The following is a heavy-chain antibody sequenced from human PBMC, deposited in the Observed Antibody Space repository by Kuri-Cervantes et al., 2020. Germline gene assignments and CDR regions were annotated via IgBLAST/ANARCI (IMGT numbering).Heavy chain of an antibody. J-gene: IGHJ6*03. V-gene: IGHV3-53*01. CDR1: GFTASRNY. D-gene: IGHD3-3*01. CDR2: IYSGGST. Sequence: GESLKISCAASGFTASRNYMSRVRQAPGKGLEWVSVIYSGGSTYYADSVKGRFTISRDNAKNSLYLQMNSLRAEDTAVYYCARGLGDYDFWSGYLQNYYYYMDVWGKGTTVTVSS. CDR3: ARGLGDYDFWSGYLQNYYYYMDV.